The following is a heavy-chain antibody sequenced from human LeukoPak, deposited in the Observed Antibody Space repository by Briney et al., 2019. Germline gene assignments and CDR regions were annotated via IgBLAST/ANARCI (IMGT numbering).Heavy chain of an antibody. CDR2: MNPNSGNT. CDR3: ATSYSSSSSEIDY. D-gene: IGHD6-6*01. CDR1: GYTFTSYD. Sequence: SVKVSCKASGYTFTSYDINWVRQATGQGLEWMGWMNPNSGNTGYAQKFQGRVTMTRNTSISTAYMELSSLRSEDTAVYYCATSYSSSSSEIDYWGQGTLVTVSS. V-gene: IGHV1-8*01. J-gene: IGHJ4*02.